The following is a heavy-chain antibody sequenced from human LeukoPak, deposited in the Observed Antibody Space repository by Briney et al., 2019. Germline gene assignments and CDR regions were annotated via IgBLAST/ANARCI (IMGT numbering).Heavy chain of an antibody. Sequence: GFLRLSCAASGFSFSNSAMHWVRQPTGKGLEWVAILSPDSQYERYGDPMRGRFTISRDNSKNTVSIQMNSLRQEDTAVYYCAPQIRDSSGCHAFDFRGQGTMVTVS. D-gene: IGHD3-22*01. CDR3: APQIRDSSGCHAFDF. CDR2: LSPDSQYE. CDR1: GFSFSNSA. J-gene: IGHJ3*01. V-gene: IGHV3-30*14.